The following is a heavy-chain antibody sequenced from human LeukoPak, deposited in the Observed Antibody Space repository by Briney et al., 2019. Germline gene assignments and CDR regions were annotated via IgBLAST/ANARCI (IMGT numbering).Heavy chain of an antibody. CDR1: GFIFSTYA. J-gene: IGHJ4*02. CDR2: ISGSGGST. Sequence: GGSLRLSCATSGFIFSTYALSWVRQAPGKGVEWASSISGSGGSTYHADSVKGRSTISRDSSKTTLYLQMNSLRAEDTAIYYCARVIRAAPGKGYFDYWGQGTLVTVSS. D-gene: IGHD6-13*01. V-gene: IGHV3-23*01. CDR3: ARVIRAAPGKGYFDY.